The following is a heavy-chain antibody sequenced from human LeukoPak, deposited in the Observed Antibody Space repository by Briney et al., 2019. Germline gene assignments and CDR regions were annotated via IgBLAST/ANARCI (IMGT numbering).Heavy chain of an antibody. CDR2: ISAYNGNT. V-gene: IGHV1-18*01. D-gene: IGHD4-17*01. CDR1: GYTFTNYD. J-gene: IGHJ4*02. CDR3: AREAVRGFDY. Sequence: ASVKVSCTASGYTFTNYDISWVRQAPGQRLEWMGWISAYNGNTNYAQKFQGRVTITADESTSTAYMELSSLRSEDTAVYYCAREAVRGFDYWGQGTLVTVSS.